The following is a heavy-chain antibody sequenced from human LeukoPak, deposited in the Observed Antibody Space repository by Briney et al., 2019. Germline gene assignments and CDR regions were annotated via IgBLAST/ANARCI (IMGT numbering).Heavy chain of an antibody. J-gene: IGHJ4*02. D-gene: IGHD4-17*01. Sequence: SETLSLTCAVSGGSISSGGYSWSWIRQPPGKGLEWIGYIYHSGSTYYNPSLKSRVTISVDRSKNQFSLKLSSVTAADTAVYYCASADMSYGDSYYFDYWGQGTLVTVSP. CDR3: ASADMSYGDSYYFDY. CDR1: GGSISSGGYS. V-gene: IGHV4-30-2*01. CDR2: IYHSGST.